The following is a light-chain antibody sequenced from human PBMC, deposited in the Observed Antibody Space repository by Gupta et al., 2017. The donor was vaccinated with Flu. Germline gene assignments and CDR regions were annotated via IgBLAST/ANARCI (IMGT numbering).Light chain of an antibody. J-gene: IGKJ2*01. V-gene: IGKV1-33*01. CDR2: DAS. CDR3: QQEDYLPNT. Sequence: DTQMTQSPSSLSASVGARVTISCQASQNIKNYLNWYLQKPGEAPKLLIYDASSLERGIPSRFSGSGSGTSFTLSISRLQPEETGVYCCQQEDYLPNTFGQGTKLEIK. CDR1: QNIKNY.